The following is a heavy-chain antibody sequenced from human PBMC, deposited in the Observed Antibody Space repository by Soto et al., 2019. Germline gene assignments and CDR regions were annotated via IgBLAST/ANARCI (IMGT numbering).Heavy chain of an antibody. J-gene: IGHJ6*02. CDR2: IYYSGST. Sequence: SETLSLTCTVSGGSISSSSYYWGWIRQPPGKGLEWIGSIYYSGSTYYNPSLKSRVTISVDTSKNQFSLKLSSVTAADTAVYYCARPGYCSGGSCYHGMDVWGQGTTVTVSS. V-gene: IGHV4-39*01. CDR1: GGSISSSSYY. CDR3: ARPGYCSGGSCYHGMDV. D-gene: IGHD2-15*01.